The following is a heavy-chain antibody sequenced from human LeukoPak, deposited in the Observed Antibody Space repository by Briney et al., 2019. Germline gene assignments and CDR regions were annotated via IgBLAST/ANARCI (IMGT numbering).Heavy chain of an antibody. CDR1: GFTFSSYA. Sequence: PGGSLRLPCAASGFTFSSYAMHWVRQAPSKGLEWVAVISYDGSNKYYADSVKGRFTISRDNSKNTLYLQMNSLRAEDTAVYYCARVPREPYYYYGMDVWGQGTTVTVSS. D-gene: IGHD1-26*01. CDR3: ARVPREPYYYYGMDV. V-gene: IGHV3-30*04. CDR2: ISYDGSNK. J-gene: IGHJ6*02.